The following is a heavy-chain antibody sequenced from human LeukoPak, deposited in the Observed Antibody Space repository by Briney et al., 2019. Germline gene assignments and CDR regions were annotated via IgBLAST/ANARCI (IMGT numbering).Heavy chain of an antibody. CDR1: GFIFGDYY. V-gene: IGHV3-11*04. J-gene: IGHJ4*02. D-gene: IGHD3-3*01. CDR2: ISRIGNTK. Sequence: GGSLRLSCTASGFIFGDYYMAWVRQAPGKGLEWISYISRIGNTKYDAGSVKGRFIVSRDNAKNSLYLQMNSLRAEDTAVYYCARDRERLYYDFWSGSYFDYWGQGTLVTVSS. CDR3: ARDRERLYYDFWSGSYFDY.